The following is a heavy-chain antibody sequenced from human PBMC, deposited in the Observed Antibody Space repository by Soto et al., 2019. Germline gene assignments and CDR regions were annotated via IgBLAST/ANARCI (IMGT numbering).Heavy chain of an antibody. CDR1: GGSISSSSYY. CDR3: ARHNGPLYVGYYYDMDV. D-gene: IGHD3-16*01. Sequence: SETLSLTCAVSGGSISSSSYYWGWIRQPPGKGLEWIGSIYYSGYTYYNPSLKSRVTISVDTSKNQFSLKLSSVTAADTAVYYCARHNGPLYVGYYYDMDVWGQGTTVT. J-gene: IGHJ6*02. V-gene: IGHV4-39*01. CDR2: IYYSGYT.